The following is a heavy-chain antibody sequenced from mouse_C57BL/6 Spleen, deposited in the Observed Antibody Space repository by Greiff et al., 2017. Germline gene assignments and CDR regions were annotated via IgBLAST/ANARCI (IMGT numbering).Heavy chain of an antibody. J-gene: IGHJ4*01. Sequence: VQLQQSGPGLVQPSQSLSITCTVSGFSLTSYGVHWVRQSPGKGLEWLGVIWSGGSTDYNAAFISRLSISKDNSKSQVFFKMNSMQADDTAIYYCARISDYYGSSHYYAMDYWGQGTSVTVSS. CDR3: ARISDYYGSSHYYAMDY. CDR1: GFSLTSYG. V-gene: IGHV2-2*01. D-gene: IGHD1-1*01. CDR2: IWSGGST.